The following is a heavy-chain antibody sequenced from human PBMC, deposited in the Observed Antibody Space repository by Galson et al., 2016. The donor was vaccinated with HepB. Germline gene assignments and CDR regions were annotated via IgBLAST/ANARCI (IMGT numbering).Heavy chain of an antibody. V-gene: IGHV4-59*01. J-gene: IGHJ6*02. CDR2: IYYSGNT. D-gene: IGHD6-19*01. CDR3: ARDDSGGWYGFHYGMDV. CDR1: GGSISHFY. Sequence: SETLSLTCIVSGGSISHFYWSWIRQPPGKGLEWIGYIYYSGNTNYNPSLKSRVTISVDTSKNQFSLKLSSVTAADTAVYYCARDDSGGWYGFHYGMDVWGQGTTVTVSS.